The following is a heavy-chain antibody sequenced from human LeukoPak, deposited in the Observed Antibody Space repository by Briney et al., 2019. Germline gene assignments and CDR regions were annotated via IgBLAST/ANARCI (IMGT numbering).Heavy chain of an antibody. CDR3: ARDKTVAGRNFDY. Sequence: GGSLRLSCAASGFTFDDYAMHWVRQAPGKGLVWVSRINSDGSSTSYADSVKGRFTISRGNAKNTLYLQMNSLRAEDTAVYYCARDKTVAGRNFDYWGQGTLVTVSS. D-gene: IGHD6-19*01. CDR2: INSDGSST. V-gene: IGHV3-74*01. CDR1: GFTFDDYA. J-gene: IGHJ4*02.